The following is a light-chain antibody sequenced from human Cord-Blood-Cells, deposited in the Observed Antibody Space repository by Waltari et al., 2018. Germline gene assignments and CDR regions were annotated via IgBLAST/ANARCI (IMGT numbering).Light chain of an antibody. CDR3: QQYNSWT. CDR2: KAS. V-gene: IGKV1-5*03. CDR1: QSISSW. Sequence: DIQMTQSPSTLSASVGDRVTITCRASQSISSWLAWYQQKPGKAPKLLIDKASSLESGVPSRFSGSESGTEFTLTISSLQPDDFATYYCQQYNSWTFGQGTKVEIK. J-gene: IGKJ1*01.